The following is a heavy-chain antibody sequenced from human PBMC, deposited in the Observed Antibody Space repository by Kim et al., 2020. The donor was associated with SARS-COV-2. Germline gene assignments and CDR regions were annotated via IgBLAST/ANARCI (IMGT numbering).Heavy chain of an antibody. J-gene: IGHJ3*01. CDR1: GGSISSSSYY. CDR3: ARGDCENSFCSTVTYDDAFSL. CDR2: VYYSGST. D-gene: IGHD4-4*01. Sequence: SETLSLTCTVSGGSISSSSYYWGWIRQPPGKGLEWIGSVYYSGSTYYNPSLKSRVTISVDTSKNQFSLKLSSVTAADTAVYYCARGDCENSFCSTVTYDDAFSLWGQGTMLIVSS. V-gene: IGHV4-39*01.